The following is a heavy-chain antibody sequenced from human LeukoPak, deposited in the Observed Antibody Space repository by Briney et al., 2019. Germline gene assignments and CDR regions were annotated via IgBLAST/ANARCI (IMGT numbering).Heavy chain of an antibody. Sequence: GASVEVSCKASGGTFSSYAMSWVRQAPGQGLEWMGGIIPIFGTANYAQKFQGRVTITTDESTSTAYMELSSLRSEDTAVYYCARERGSGSSAFDIWGQGTMVTVSS. V-gene: IGHV1-69*05. CDR3: ARERGSGSSAFDI. J-gene: IGHJ3*02. CDR2: IIPIFGTA. CDR1: GGTFSSYA. D-gene: IGHD6-19*01.